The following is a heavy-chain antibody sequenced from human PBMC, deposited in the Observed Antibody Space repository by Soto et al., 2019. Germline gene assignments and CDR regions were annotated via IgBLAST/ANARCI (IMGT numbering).Heavy chain of an antibody. CDR1: GGAISSSSYI. V-gene: IGHV4-39*01. Sequence: SETLSHTSSASGGAISSSSYIRGWMLQPPGKGLEWIGSIYYSGSTYYNPSLKSRVTVSVDTSKNQFSLKLSSVTAADTAVYYCARHPSDFWFDPWGQGSLVTVSS. J-gene: IGHJ5*02. CDR2: IYYSGST. D-gene: IGHD2-21*02. CDR3: ARHPSDFWFDP.